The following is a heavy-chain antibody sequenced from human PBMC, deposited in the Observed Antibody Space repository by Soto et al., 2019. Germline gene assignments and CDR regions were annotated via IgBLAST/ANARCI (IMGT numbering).Heavy chain of an antibody. CDR2: IIPIFGTA. D-gene: IGHD2-21*02. CDR3: ASAYCGGDCYSTDNWFDP. V-gene: IGHV1-69*06. CDR1: GGTFSSYA. J-gene: IGHJ5*02. Sequence: VKVSCKASGGTFSSYAISWVRQAPGQGLEWMGGIIPIFGTANYAQKFQGRVTITADKSTSTAYMELSSLRSEDTAVYYCASAYCGGDCYSTDNWFDPWGQGTLVTVSS.